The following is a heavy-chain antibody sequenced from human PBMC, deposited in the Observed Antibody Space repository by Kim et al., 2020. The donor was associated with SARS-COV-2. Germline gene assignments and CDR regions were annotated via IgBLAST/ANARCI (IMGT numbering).Heavy chain of an antibody. Sequence: ASVKVSCKASGYTFTSYAMHWVRQAPGQRLEWMGWINAGNGNTKYSQKFQGRVTITRDTSASTAYMELSSLRSEDTAVYYCARGGEIQLWVGAVDIVATIRNWFDPWGQGTLVTVSS. J-gene: IGHJ5*02. V-gene: IGHV1-3*01. D-gene: IGHD5-12*01. CDR2: INAGNGNT. CDR1: GYTFTSYA. CDR3: ARGGEIQLWVGAVDIVATIRNWFDP.